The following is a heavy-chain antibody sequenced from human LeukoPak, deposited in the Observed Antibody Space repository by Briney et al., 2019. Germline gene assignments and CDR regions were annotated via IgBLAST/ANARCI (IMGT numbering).Heavy chain of an antibody. V-gene: IGHV4-4*07. CDR1: GGSISSYY. Sequence: SETLSLTCTVSGGSISSYYRSWIRQPAGKGLEWIGRIYTSGSTNYNPSLKSRVTMSVDTSKNQFSLKLSSVTAADTAVYYCASHAARYCSSTSCSPVNYFDYWGQGTLVTVSS. D-gene: IGHD2-2*01. J-gene: IGHJ4*02. CDR3: ASHAARYCSSTSCSPVNYFDY. CDR2: IYTSGST.